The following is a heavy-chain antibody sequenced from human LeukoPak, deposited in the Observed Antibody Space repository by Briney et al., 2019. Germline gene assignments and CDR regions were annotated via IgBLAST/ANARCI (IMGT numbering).Heavy chain of an antibody. Sequence: SETLSLTCTVSGGSISSYYWSWIRQPPGKGLEWVGYIYYSGSTNYNPSLKSRGTISVDTSKNQFSLKLSSVTAADTAVYYCARSRRSTVTIDLDYWGQGTLVTVSS. D-gene: IGHD4-11*01. CDR3: ARSRRSTVTIDLDY. V-gene: IGHV4-59*08. CDR1: GGSISSYY. CDR2: IYYSGST. J-gene: IGHJ4*02.